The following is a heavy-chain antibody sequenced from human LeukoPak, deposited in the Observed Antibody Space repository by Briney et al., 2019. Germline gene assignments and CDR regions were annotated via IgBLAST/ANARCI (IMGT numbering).Heavy chain of an antibody. V-gene: IGHV3-7*03. D-gene: IGHD3-22*01. CDR3: AKDRVTYYYDSSGYSTLV. Sequence: PGGSLRLSCAASGFSFSSYWRSWVRQAPGKGLEWVANIKQDGSERYYVDSVKGRFTISRDNAKNSQFLQMNSLRAEDTAVYYCAKDRVTYYYDSSGYSTLVWGQGTLVTVSS. CDR1: GFSFSSYW. CDR2: IKQDGSER. J-gene: IGHJ4*02.